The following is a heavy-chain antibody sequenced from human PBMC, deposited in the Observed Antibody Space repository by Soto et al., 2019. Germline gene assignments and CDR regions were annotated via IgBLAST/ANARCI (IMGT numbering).Heavy chain of an antibody. J-gene: IGHJ3*02. V-gene: IGHV3-30*18. CDR1: GFTFSSYG. D-gene: IGHD1-26*01. CDR2: ISYDGSNK. Sequence: GGSLRLSCAASGFTFSSYGMHWVRQAPGKGLEWVAVISYDGSNKYYADSVKGRFTISRDNSKNTLYLQMNSLRAEDTAVYYCAKLCLWELRHDAFDIWGQGTMVTVSS. CDR3: AKLCLWELRHDAFDI.